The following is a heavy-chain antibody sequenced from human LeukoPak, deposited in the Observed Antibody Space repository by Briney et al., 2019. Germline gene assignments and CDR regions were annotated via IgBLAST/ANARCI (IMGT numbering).Heavy chain of an antibody. CDR3: ARSSMAVAGTLDY. Sequence: GGSLRLSCAASGFIFSDYYMSWIRQAPGKGLEWVSYISSSGSTMYYTDSVKGRFTISRDNAKDSLYLQMNSLRAEDTAVYYCARSSMAVAGTLDYWGQGTLVTVSS. CDR1: GFIFSDYY. V-gene: IGHV3-11*04. J-gene: IGHJ4*02. CDR2: ISSSGSTM. D-gene: IGHD6-19*01.